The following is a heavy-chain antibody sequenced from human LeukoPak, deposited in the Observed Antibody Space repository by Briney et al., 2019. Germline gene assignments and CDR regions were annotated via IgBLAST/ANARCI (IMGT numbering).Heavy chain of an antibody. CDR3: ASGTPMVRGVNDAFDI. J-gene: IGHJ3*02. CDR2: ISAYNGNT. V-gene: IGHV1-18*01. D-gene: IGHD3-10*01. Sequence: ASVKVSCKASGYTFTSYGISWVRQAPGQGLEWMGWISAYNGNTNYAQKLQGRVTMTTDTSTSTAYMELRSLRSDDTAAYYCASGTPMVRGVNDAFDIWGQGTMVTVSS. CDR1: GYTFTSYG.